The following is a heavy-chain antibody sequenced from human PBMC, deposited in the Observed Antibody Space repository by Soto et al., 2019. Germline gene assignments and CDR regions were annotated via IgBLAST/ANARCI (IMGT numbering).Heavy chain of an antibody. CDR1: GFTFSHYV. CDR2: ISYDGRND. Sequence: SLRLSCAASGFTFSHYVMHWVRQAPGKGLEWVAVISYDGRNDYYADSVKGRFTISRDDSTNTLYLKMNSPRGEDTALYYCARSMTKWLQGRRGFDDLDVWGQGTTVTVSS. D-gene: IGHD5-12*01. V-gene: IGHV3-30*03. J-gene: IGHJ6*02. CDR3: ARSMTKWLQGRRGFDDLDV.